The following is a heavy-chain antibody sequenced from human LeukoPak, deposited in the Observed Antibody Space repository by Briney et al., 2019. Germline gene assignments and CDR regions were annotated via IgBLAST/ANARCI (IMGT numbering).Heavy chain of an antibody. D-gene: IGHD5-18*01. CDR3: ARQNTRSGYSYGS. CDR1: GGSISSSSSF. Sequence: SETLSLTCTVSGGSISSSSSFWGRIRQPPGKGREWIGIIYYSGGTYYSPSLKSRVTISVDTSKNQFSLKLSSVTAADAAVYYCARQNTRSGYSYGSWGQGTLVTVPS. J-gene: IGHJ5*02. CDR2: IYYSGGT. V-gene: IGHV4-39*01.